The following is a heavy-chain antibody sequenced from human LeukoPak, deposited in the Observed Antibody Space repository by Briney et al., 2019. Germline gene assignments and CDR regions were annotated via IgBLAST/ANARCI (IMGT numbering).Heavy chain of an antibody. Sequence: ASVKVSCKASGYTFTSYGISWVRQAPGQGLEWMGWMNRNSGNTGYAQKFQGRVTITRNTSISTAYMELSSLRSEDTAVYYCARGETTVTTLDYWGQGTLVTVSS. D-gene: IGHD4-17*01. CDR1: GYTFTSYG. CDR2: MNRNSGNT. J-gene: IGHJ4*02. V-gene: IGHV1-8*03. CDR3: ARGETTVTTLDY.